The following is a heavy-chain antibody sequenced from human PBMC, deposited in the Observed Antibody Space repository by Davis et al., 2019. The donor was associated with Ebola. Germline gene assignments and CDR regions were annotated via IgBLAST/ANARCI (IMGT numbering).Heavy chain of an antibody. D-gene: IGHD1-26*01. CDR3: ARGLIMSGSSSNY. V-gene: IGHV1-8*01. Sequence: ASVKVTCKASAYTFTSYDINWVRQATGQGLEWMGWMNPNSGNAGYAHKFQGRVTMTRNTSISTAYMELSSLTSEDTAVYYCARGLIMSGSSSNYWGQGTLVTVSS. CDR1: AYTFTSYD. J-gene: IGHJ4*02. CDR2: MNPNSGNA.